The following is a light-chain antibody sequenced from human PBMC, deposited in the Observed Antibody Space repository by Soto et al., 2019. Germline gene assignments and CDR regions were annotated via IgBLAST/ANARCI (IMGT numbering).Light chain of an antibody. CDR1: QSVSSNY. V-gene: IGKV3-20*01. CDR3: QQYGSAPWT. CDR2: GAS. Sequence: VFTQSPCTLSLSPGERATLSCRASQSVSSNYLAWYQQKPGQAPRPLIYGASSRATGIPDRFSGSGAGTDFTLTISRLESEDFAGYYCQQYGSAPWTFGQGTKV. J-gene: IGKJ1*01.